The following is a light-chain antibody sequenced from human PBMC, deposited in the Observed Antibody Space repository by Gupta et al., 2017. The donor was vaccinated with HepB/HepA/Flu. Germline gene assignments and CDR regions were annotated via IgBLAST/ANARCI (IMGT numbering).Light chain of an antibody. J-gene: IGKJ3*01. CDR1: QTVLHNSNNKNY. CDR3: QQEDSIPFT. V-gene: IGKV4-1*01. CDR2: WAS. Sequence: DIVMPHSPHSLSVPLGQRATVNCKSSQTVLHNSNNKNYLAWYQQKPGQPTKLRIFWASTRESGVPDRFSGSGSGTDCTLTISSLQTEDVAVYYCQQEDSIPFTFGHGTKVDIK.